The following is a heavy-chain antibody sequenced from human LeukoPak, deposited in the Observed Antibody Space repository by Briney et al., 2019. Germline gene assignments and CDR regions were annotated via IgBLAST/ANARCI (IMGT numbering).Heavy chain of an antibody. D-gene: IGHD3-10*01. CDR3: ARDTYYYGSGSYGLDY. Sequence: PSETLSLTCTVSGGSISSYYWSWIRQPAGKGLEWIGRIYTSGSTNYNPSLKSRVTMSVDTSKNQFSLKLSSVTAADTAVYYRARDTYYYGSGSYGLDYWGQGTLVTVSS. CDR2: IYTSGST. V-gene: IGHV4-4*07. CDR1: GGSISSYY. J-gene: IGHJ4*02.